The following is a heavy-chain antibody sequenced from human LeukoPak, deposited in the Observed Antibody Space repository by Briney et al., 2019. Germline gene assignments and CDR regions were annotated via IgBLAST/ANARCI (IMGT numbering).Heavy chain of an antibody. CDR2: ISSGSSYR. D-gene: IGHD6-13*01. Sequence: PGGSLRLSCAASGFTFSTYYMNWVRQAPGKGLEWVSSISSGSSYRYYADSVRGRFTIFRDNAKNSLSLQMNSLRAEDTAVYYCARDYSSSWDSYAMDVWGQGTTVTVSS. CDR3: ARDYSSSWDSYAMDV. CDR1: GFTFSTYY. V-gene: IGHV3-21*01. J-gene: IGHJ6*02.